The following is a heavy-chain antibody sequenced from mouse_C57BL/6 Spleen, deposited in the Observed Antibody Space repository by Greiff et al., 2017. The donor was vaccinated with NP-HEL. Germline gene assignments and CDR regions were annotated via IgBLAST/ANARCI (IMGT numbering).Heavy chain of an antibody. CDR3: ATQDNLAMDY. J-gene: IGHJ4*01. CDR2: IDPSDSYT. D-gene: IGHD6-1*01. V-gene: IGHV1-69*01. CDR1: GYTFTSYW. Sequence: QVQLQQPGAELVMPGASVKLSCKASGYTFTSYWMHWVKQRPGQGLEWIGEIDPSDSYTNYNGKFKGKATLTADKSSSTAYMQLSSLTSEDSAVYFCATQDNLAMDYWGQGTSVTVSS.